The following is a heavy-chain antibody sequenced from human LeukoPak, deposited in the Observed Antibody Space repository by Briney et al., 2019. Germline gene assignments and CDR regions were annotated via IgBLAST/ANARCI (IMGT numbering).Heavy chain of an antibody. Sequence: GESLKISCKGSGYSFTSYWIGWVRQMPGKGLEWMGIIYPGDSDTRYSPPFQGQVTISADKSISTAYLQWSSLKASDTAMYYCARSHDILTGTDAFDIWGQGTMVTVSS. CDR1: GYSFTSYW. CDR2: IYPGDSDT. CDR3: ARSHDILTGTDAFDI. D-gene: IGHD3-9*01. V-gene: IGHV5-51*01. J-gene: IGHJ3*02.